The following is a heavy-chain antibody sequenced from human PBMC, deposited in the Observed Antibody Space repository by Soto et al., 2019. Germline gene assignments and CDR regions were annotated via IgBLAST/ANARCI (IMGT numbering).Heavy chain of an antibody. CDR1: GSRFSNYV. J-gene: IGHJ4*02. D-gene: IGHD2-8*01. CDR2: IIRIFNTT. V-gene: IGHV1-69*06. CDR3: AREGRGMKAGDNGLVSLGS. Sequence: QVQLVQSGAEVKTPGSSLKVSCTVSGSRFSNYVISWVRQAPGHGLEWLGGIIRIFNTTQYAQKFQGRVTITAPKSTKTASLELRRMRSVDTAVYYWAREGRGMKAGDNGLVSLGSGGQGPLFTFSS.